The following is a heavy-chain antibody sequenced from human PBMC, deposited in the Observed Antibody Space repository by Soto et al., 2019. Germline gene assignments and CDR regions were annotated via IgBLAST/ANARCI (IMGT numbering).Heavy chain of an antibody. Sequence: ASVKVSCKASGYTFTSYAMHWVRQALGQRLEWMGWINAGNGNTKYSKKFQGRVTITRDTSASTVYMELSSLRSEDTAVYYCARPPFYGDSRHFQHWGQGTLVTVSS. CDR3: ARPPFYGDSRHFQH. CDR2: INAGNGNT. J-gene: IGHJ1*01. V-gene: IGHV1-3*01. D-gene: IGHD4-17*01. CDR1: GYTFTSYA.